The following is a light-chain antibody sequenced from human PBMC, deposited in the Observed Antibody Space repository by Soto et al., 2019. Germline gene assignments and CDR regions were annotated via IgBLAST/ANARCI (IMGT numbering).Light chain of an antibody. J-gene: IGKJ4*01. CDR2: DAS. V-gene: IGKV3-11*01. Sequence: EIVLTQSPATLSLSPGERATLSCRASQSVSSYLAWYQQKPGQAPRLLIYDASNRATGIPARFSGSGSGTDFTLTISSLEPEDFAXYXCXXXSNWPPTVTFGGGTKVEIK. CDR3: XXXSNWPPTVT. CDR1: QSVSSY.